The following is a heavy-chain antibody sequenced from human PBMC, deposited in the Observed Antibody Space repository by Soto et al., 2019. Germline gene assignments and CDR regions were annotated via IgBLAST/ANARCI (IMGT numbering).Heavy chain of an antibody. J-gene: IGHJ6*02. CDR3: ARHRYSSSWDVIYYYYGMDV. Sequence: PGESLKISCKGSGYSFTSYWIGWVHQMPGKGLEWMGIIYPGDSDTRYSPSFQGQVTISADKSISTAYLQWSSLKASDTAMYYCARHRYSSSWDVIYYYYGMDVWGQGTTVTVSS. CDR2: IYPGDSDT. V-gene: IGHV5-51*07. CDR1: GYSFTSYW. D-gene: IGHD6-13*01.